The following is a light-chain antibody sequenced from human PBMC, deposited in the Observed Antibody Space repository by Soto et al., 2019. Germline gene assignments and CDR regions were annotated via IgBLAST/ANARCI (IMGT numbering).Light chain of an antibody. CDR2: GAS. Sequence: AIQMTQSPSSLSASAGDRVTISCRASQGIGNALGWYQQKPAKPPKVLLYGASTLQSGVPPRFSGSGSGTDVTLAISSLQPEDSATYYCLQHINYPWTFGQGTKVEIK. J-gene: IGKJ1*01. V-gene: IGKV1-6*01. CDR3: LQHINYPWT. CDR1: QGIGNA.